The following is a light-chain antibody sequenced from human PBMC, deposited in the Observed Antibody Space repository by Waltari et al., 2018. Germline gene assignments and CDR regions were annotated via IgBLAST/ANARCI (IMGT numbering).Light chain of an antibody. J-gene: IGKJ2*01. Sequence: EVVLTQSPDTLSLSPGERATLSCRASQSLTKRYLAWYQQKPGRAPRLLIYGASSRAAGIPDRFSGSGSGTDFTLTISRLEPEDFAVYYCQQYGSSVLYTFDQGTKLEIK. CDR2: GAS. CDR1: QSLTKRY. CDR3: QQYGSSVLYT. V-gene: IGKV3-20*01.